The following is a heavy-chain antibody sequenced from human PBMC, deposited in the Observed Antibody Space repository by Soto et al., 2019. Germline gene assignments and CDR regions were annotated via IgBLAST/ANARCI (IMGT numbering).Heavy chain of an antibody. CDR1: GGSISSYY. CDR2: IYYSGST. J-gene: IGHJ4*02. Sequence: PSETLSLTCTVSGGSISSYYWSWIRQPPGKGLEWIGYIYYSGSTNYNPSLKSRVTISVDTSKNQLSLKLSSVTAADTAVYYCAREGSGYGHFDYWGQGTLVTVSS. CDR3: AREGSGYGHFDY. D-gene: IGHD5-12*01. V-gene: IGHV4-59*01.